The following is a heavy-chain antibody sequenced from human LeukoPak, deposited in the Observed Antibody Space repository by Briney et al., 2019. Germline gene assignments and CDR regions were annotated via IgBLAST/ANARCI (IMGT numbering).Heavy chain of an antibody. D-gene: IGHD3-22*01. CDR3: AREAYDSSGYYLYYFDY. CDR1: GGTFSSYA. CDR2: INAGNGNT. J-gene: IGHJ4*02. Sequence: ASVKVSCKASGGTFSSYAISWVRQAPGQGLEWMGWINAGNGNTKYSQEFQGRVTITRDTSASTAYMELSSLRSEDMAVYYCAREAYDSSGYYLYYFDYWGQGTLVTVSS. V-gene: IGHV1-3*03.